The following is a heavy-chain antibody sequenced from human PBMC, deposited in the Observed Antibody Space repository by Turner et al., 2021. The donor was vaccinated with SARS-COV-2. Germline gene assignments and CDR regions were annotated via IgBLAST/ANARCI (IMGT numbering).Heavy chain of an antibody. Sequence: QLQLSESGPGLGNPSETLSLTCTVAGGSISSSSYYWGWIRQPPGKGLEWIGSIYYSGSTYYNPSLKSRVTISVDTSKNQFSLKLSSVTAADTAVYYCAGEVVVLTTTHYGMDVWGQGTTVTVSS. J-gene: IGHJ6*02. CDR3: AGEVVVLTTTHYGMDV. CDR2: IYYSGST. D-gene: IGHD1-26*01. V-gene: IGHV4-39*01. CDR1: GGSISSSSYY.